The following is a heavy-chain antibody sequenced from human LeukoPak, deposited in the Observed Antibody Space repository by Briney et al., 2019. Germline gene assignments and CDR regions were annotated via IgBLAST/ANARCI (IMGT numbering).Heavy chain of an antibody. CDR1: GGSISSYSYY. J-gene: IGHJ6*03. CDR3: AGQDHTYYYYYMDV. D-gene: IGHD1-14*01. Sequence: SETLSLTCTVSGGSISSYSYYWGWIRQPPGKGLEWIGSMYHNGSTYYNPSLKSRVTISVDTSKNQFSLKLSSVTAADTAVYYCAGQDHTYYYYYMDVWGKGTTVTISS. V-gene: IGHV4-39*07. CDR2: MYHNGST.